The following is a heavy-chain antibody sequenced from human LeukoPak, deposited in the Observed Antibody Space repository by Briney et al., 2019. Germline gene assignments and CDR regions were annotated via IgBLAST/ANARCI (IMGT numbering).Heavy chain of an antibody. J-gene: IGHJ6*03. CDR1: GFTFNSYW. Sequence: GGSLRLSCAASGFTFNSYWMSWVRQAPGKGLEWVANIKEDGSEKYYVDSVKGRFTISRDNAKSSLYLQMNSLRAEDTAVYYCARERGDPMGRGVIIKHKYYYYMDVWGKGTTVTVSS. V-gene: IGHV3-7*01. CDR2: IKEDGSEK. D-gene: IGHD3-10*01. CDR3: ARERGDPMGRGVIIKHKYYYYMDV.